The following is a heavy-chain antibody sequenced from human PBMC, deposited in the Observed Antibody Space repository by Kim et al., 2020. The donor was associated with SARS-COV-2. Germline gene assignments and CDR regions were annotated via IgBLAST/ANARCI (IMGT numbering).Heavy chain of an antibody. D-gene: IGHD3-10*01. J-gene: IGHJ4*02. CDR1: GFTFSSFW. V-gene: IGHV3-74*01. CDR2: INSDGSTS. CDR3: ARRNISGGYYYFDS. Sequence: GVSLRLSCAASGFTFSSFWMHWVRQAPGKGLVWVSRINSDGSTSSYADSVKGRFTISRDNAKNTLHLQMNSLRAEDTAVYYCARRNISGGYYYFDSWGQG.